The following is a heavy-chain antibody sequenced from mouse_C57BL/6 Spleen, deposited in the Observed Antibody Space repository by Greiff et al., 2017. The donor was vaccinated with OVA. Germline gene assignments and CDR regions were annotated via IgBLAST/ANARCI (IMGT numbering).Heavy chain of an antibody. CDR2: IYPRSGNT. Sequence: QVQLKQSGAELARPGASVKLSCKASGYTFTSYGISWVKQRTGQGLEWIGEIYPRSGNTYYNEKFKGKATLTADKSSSTAYMELRSLTSEDTAVYFCANYYGSSIFAYWGQGTLGTVSA. V-gene: IGHV1-81*01. D-gene: IGHD1-1*01. CDR1: GYTFTSYG. CDR3: ANYYGSSIFAY. J-gene: IGHJ3*01.